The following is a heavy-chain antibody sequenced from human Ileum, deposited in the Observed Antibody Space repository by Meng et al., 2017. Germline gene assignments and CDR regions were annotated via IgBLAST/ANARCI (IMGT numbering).Heavy chain of an antibody. CDR2: IFHGGTT. D-gene: IGHD5-12*01. J-gene: IGHJ4*02. CDR1: GDSISSGNW. CDR3: ARGIGDIRVGFDY. Sequence: QAQPHGAGPGLVTPPGTLSLTCAVSGDSISSGNWWNWVRQSPGKGLEWIGEIFHGGTTNYNPSLKNRVTLLMDKSKNQFSLQLTSVTAADTAVFYCARGIGDIRVGFDYWGQGILVTVSS. V-gene: IGHV4-4*03.